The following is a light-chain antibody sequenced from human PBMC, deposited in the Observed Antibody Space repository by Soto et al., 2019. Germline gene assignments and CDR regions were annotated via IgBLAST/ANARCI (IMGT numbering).Light chain of an antibody. Sequence: QSVPTQPASVSGSPGQSITISCTGTSSDVGGYNYVSWYQQHPGKAPKLMIYEVSNRPSGVSNRFTGSKSSNTASLTISGLQAEDEADYYCSSYTSSSTLVFGGGTKVTVL. CDR3: SSYTSSSTLV. V-gene: IGLV2-14*01. CDR1: SSDVGGYNY. CDR2: EVS. J-gene: IGLJ2*01.